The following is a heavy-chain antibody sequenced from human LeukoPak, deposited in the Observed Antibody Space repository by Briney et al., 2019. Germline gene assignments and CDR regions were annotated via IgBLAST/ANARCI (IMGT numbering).Heavy chain of an antibody. D-gene: IGHD6-25*01. V-gene: IGHV3-11*03. Sequence: PGGSLRLSCAASGFTFSDYYMNWIRQAPGKGLEWVSYISSSSVYTNFADSVQGRFTISRDNAKTSLYLQMNSLRADDTAVYYCVAAACRDHFDDWGQGALVTVSS. CDR1: GFTFSDYY. CDR3: VAAACRDHFDD. CDR2: ISSSSVYT. J-gene: IGHJ4*02.